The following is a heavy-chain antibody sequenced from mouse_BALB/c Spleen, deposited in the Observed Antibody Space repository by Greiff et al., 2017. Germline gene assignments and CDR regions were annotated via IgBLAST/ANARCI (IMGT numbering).Heavy chain of an antibody. D-gene: IGHD1-1*01. CDR1: GFTFSSYY. CDR3: ARRDYSYWYFDV. V-gene: IGHV5-6-2*01. J-gene: IGHJ1*01. CDR2: INSNGGST. Sequence: EVQLQESGGGLVKLGGSLKLSCAASGFTFSSYYMSWVRQTPEKRLELVAAINSNGGSTYYPDTVKGRFTISRDNAKNTLYLQMSSLKSEDTALYYCARRDYSYWYFDVWGAGTTVTVSS.